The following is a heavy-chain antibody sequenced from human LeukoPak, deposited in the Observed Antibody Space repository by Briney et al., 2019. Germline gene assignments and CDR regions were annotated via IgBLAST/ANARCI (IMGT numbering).Heavy chain of an antibody. J-gene: IGHJ4*02. CDR2: ISGSGGST. V-gene: IGHV3-23*01. CDR1: GFTFSTYA. Sequence: GGSLRLSCAASGFTFSTYALTWVRQVPGKGLEWVSLISGSGGSTYYADSVKGRFTISRDNSKNTLYLQMDSLRAEDTAVYYCAKKRGPTTEPSFDYWGQGTLVTVSS. D-gene: IGHD1-26*01. CDR3: AKKRGPTTEPSFDY.